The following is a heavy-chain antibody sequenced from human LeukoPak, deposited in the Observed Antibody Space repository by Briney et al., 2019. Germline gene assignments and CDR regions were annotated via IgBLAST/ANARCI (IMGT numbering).Heavy chain of an antibody. V-gene: IGHV5-10-1*01. CDR2: IDPSDSYT. Sequence: GEPLRISWKGSGYIFTSNWISWVRQLPGKGLEWMGRIDPSDSYTNYSPSFQGHVTISADKSISTAYLQWSSLKASDTAMYYCARQPEGTWFDPWGQGTLVTVSS. J-gene: IGHJ5*02. CDR1: GYIFTSNW. D-gene: IGHD1-1*01. CDR3: ARQPEGTWFDP.